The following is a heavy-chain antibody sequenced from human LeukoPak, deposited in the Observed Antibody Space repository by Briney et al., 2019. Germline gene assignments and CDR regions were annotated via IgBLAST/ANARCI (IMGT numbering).Heavy chain of an antibody. CDR2: ISTDGSST. V-gene: IGHV3-74*01. CDR3: ARNMGDY. D-gene: IGHD2/OR15-2a*01. J-gene: IGHJ4*02. CDR1: GFTFSSYW. Sequence: GESLRLSCAASGFTFSSYWMHWVRQAPGEGLVWVSRISTDGSSTKYADFVEGRFTISRDNAKNSLYLQMNSLRAEDTAVYYCARNMGDYWGQGTLVTVSS.